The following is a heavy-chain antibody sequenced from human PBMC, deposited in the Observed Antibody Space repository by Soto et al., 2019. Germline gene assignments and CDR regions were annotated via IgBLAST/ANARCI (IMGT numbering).Heavy chain of an antibody. D-gene: IGHD6-13*01. Sequence: QVQLQQWGAGLLKPSETLSLTCAVYGGSFSGYYWSWIRQPPGKGLEWIGEINHSGSTNYNPSLKSRVTISVDTSKNQFSLKLSSVTAADTAVYYCAREDPPGMPAAGTGDWGQGTLVTVSS. CDR3: AREDPPGMPAAGTGD. J-gene: IGHJ4*02. CDR1: GGSFSGYY. V-gene: IGHV4-34*01. CDR2: INHSGST.